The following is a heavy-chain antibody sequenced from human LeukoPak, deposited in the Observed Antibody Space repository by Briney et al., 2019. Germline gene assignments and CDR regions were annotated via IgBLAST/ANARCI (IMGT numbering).Heavy chain of an antibody. CDR3: ARYGNGHLDY. CDR2: IWYDGSNK. CDR1: GFTFSSYA. D-gene: IGHD2-8*01. J-gene: IGHJ4*02. V-gene: IGHV3-33*01. Sequence: GRSLRLSCAASGFTFSSYAMYWVRQAPGKGLEWVAIIWYDGSNKYYADSVKGRFTISRDNANNTLYLQMSSLRAEDTAVYYCARYGNGHLDYWGQGALVTVSS.